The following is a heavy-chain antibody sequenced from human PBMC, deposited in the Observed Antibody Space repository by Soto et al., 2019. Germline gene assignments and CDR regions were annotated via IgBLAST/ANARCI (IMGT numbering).Heavy chain of an antibody. Sequence: GGSLRLSCAASGFTFSSYAMSWVRQAPGKGLEWVSAISGSGGSTYYADSVKGRFTISRDNSKNTLYLQMNSLRAEDTAVYYCAKDIIVVVPAARIRFDPWGQGTLVTVSS. V-gene: IGHV3-23*01. J-gene: IGHJ5*02. CDR1: GFTFSSYA. CDR3: AKDIIVVVPAARIRFDP. D-gene: IGHD2-2*01. CDR2: ISGSGGST.